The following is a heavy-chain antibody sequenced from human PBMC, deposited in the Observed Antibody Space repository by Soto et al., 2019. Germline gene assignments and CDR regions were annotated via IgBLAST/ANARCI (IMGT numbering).Heavy chain of an antibody. V-gene: IGHV3-30-3*01. CDR3: ARQEVEMATNSQFFDY. D-gene: IGHD5-12*01. CDR2: ISYDGSNK. CDR1: GFTFSSYA. Sequence: PGGSLRLSCAASGFTFSSYAMHWVRQAPGKGLEWVAVISYDGSNKYYADSVKGRFTISRDNSKNTLYLQMNSLRAEDTAVYYCARQEVEMATNSQFFDYWGQGTLVTVSS. J-gene: IGHJ4*02.